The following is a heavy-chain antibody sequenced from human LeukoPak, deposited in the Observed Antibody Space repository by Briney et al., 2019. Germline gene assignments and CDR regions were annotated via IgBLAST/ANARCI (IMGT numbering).Heavy chain of an antibody. V-gene: IGHV3-21*01. CDR2: ISSSSTYI. CDR1: GFTFRSYS. CDR3: ARDLSLAAPGGFDY. J-gene: IGHJ4*02. D-gene: IGHD6-6*01. Sequence: GGSLRLSCAASGFTFRSYSMNWVRQAPGKGLEWVSTISSSSTYIYYADSVKGRFTISRDNAENSVYLQMDSLRGDDTAVYYCARDLSLAAPGGFDYWGQGTLVTVSS.